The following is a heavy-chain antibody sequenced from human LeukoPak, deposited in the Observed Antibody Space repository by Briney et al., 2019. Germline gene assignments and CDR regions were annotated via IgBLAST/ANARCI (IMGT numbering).Heavy chain of an antibody. D-gene: IGHD1-26*01. V-gene: IGHV1-18*01. CDR1: GYTFTSYG. J-gene: IGHJ4*02. CDR2: ISAYNGNT. Sequence: ASVKVSCKASGYTFTSYGISWVRQAPGQGLEWMGWISAYNGNTDYAQKFQGRVTMTTDTSTSTAYKEVRSLRSDDTAVYYCARAYSGSYYYYWGQGTLVTVSS. CDR3: ARAYSGSYYYY.